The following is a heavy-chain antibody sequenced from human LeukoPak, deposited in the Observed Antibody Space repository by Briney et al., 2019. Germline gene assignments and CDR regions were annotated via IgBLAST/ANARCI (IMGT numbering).Heavy chain of an antibody. V-gene: IGHV1-69*13. J-gene: IGHJ3*02. CDR2: IIPIFGTA. CDR3: ARVGYCISPNCFLGAFDI. Sequence: SVKVSCKASGGTFSTYAISWVRQAPGQGLEWMGGIIPIFGTAKYAQKLQGRVTITADESTSTAYMEVSSLRSEDTAVYFCARVGYCISPNCFLGAFDIWGQGTLVTVSS. D-gene: IGHD2-2*03. CDR1: GGTFSTYA.